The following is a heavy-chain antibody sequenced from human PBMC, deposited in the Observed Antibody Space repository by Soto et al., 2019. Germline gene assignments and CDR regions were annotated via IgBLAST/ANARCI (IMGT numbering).Heavy chain of an antibody. J-gene: IGHJ5*02. CDR1: VFTFSNYW. CDR3: ARDDYVLRFDP. Sequence: EVQLVESGGDLVQPGGSLRLSCAASVFTFSNYWMHWVRQAPGKGLVWVSRINGDGSSTIYADSVKGRFTISRDNAKNTLYLQMNSLRAEDTAVYYCARDDYVLRFDPWGQGTLVTVSS. CDR2: INGDGSST. D-gene: IGHD3-10*02. V-gene: IGHV3-74*01.